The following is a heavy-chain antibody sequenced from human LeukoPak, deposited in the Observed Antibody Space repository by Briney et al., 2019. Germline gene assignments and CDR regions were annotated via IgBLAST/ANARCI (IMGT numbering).Heavy chain of an antibody. V-gene: IGHV3-30*03. CDR3: ARSYYDFWSGYPDPFDY. D-gene: IGHD3-3*01. CDR2: ISYDGSNK. J-gene: IGHJ4*02. CDR1: GFTFSSYG. Sequence: GGSLRLSCAASGFTFSSYGMHWVRQAPGKGLEWVAVISYDGSNKYYADSVKGRFTISRDNAKNSLYLQMNSLRAEDTAVYYCARSYYDFWSGYPDPFDYWGQGTLVTVSS.